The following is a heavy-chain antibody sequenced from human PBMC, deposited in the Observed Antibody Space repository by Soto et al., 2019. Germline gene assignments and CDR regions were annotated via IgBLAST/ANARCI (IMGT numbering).Heavy chain of an antibody. CDR3: AKDLLELPRPPTFHI. CDR1: GYTLTELS. J-gene: IGHJ3*02. CDR2: FDPEDGET. D-gene: IGHD1-26*01. V-gene: IGHV1-24*01. Sequence: GASVKVSCKVSGYTLTELSMHWVRQAPGKGLEWMGGFDPEDGETIYAQKFQGRVTMTEDTSTDTAYMELSSLRSEDTAVYYCAKDLLELPRPPTFHIWGQGTMVTVSS.